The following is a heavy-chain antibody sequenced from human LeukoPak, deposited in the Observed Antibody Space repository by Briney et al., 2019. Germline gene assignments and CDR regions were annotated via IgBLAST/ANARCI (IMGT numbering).Heavy chain of an antibody. CDR2: ISHDGDTT. D-gene: IGHD3-3*01. CDR1: GFTFRNYA. V-gene: IGHV3-23*01. Sequence: GGSLRLSCAASGFTFRNYAMSWVRQAPGKGLEWVSIISHDGDTTRYADSVKGRFTISRDNSKGSLYVRMNSLRADDTALYYCARVDYDFWSGYYGPDYWGQGTLVTVSS. CDR3: ARVDYDFWSGYYGPDY. J-gene: IGHJ4*02.